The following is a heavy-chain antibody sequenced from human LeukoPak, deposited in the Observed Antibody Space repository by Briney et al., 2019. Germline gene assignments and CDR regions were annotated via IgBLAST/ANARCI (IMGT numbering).Heavy chain of an antibody. J-gene: IGHJ4*02. CDR3: AEGFVWLGN. V-gene: IGHV3-23*01. D-gene: IGHD3-9*01. Sequence: GGSLRLSCAASGVTLSNYAMSWVRQAPGKGLEWVSLIGGSGRTTFYAVSVKGRFTISRDNTKKTLSLQMNSLRGEDTAVYYCAEGFVWLGNGGRGTLVTVS. CDR1: GVTLSNYA. CDR2: IGGSGRTT.